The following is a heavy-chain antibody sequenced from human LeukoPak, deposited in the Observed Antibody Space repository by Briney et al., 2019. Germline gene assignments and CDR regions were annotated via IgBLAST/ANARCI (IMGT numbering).Heavy chain of an antibody. CDR3: ARGDSGYDPYDPSPYWFDP. D-gene: IGHD5-12*01. V-gene: IGHV1-2*02. CDR1: GYTFTGYY. Sequence: ASVKVSCKASGYTFTGYYMHWVRQAPGQGLEWMGWINPNSGGTNYAQKFQGRVTMTRDTSISTAYMELSRLRSDDTAVYYCARGDSGYDPYDPSPYWFDPWGQGTLVTVSS. J-gene: IGHJ5*02. CDR2: INPNSGGT.